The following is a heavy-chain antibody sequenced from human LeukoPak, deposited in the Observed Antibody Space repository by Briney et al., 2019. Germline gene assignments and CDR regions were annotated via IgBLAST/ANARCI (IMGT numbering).Heavy chain of an antibody. J-gene: IGHJ4*02. CDR2: IIGSGSIV. CDR1: GFIFNDYE. CDR3: AKDASPGGYGVSFDY. V-gene: IGHV3-48*03. Sequence: GGSLRLSCTASGFIFNDYEMNWVRQAPGKGLEWVSYIIGSGSIVFYTDSVKGRFTVSRDNTKNTLYLQMNSLRAEDTAVYYCAKDASPGGYGVSFDYWGQGTLVTVSS. D-gene: IGHD5-12*01.